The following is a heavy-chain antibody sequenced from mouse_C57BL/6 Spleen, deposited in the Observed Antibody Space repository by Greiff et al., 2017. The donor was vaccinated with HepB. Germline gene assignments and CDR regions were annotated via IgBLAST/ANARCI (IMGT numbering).Heavy chain of an antibody. Sequence: EVKLMESGPGLVKPSQSLSLTCSVTGYSITSGYYWYWIRQFPGNNLEWMGYISYDGSNNYNPSLKNRITITRDTSKNQFFLKLNTVTTEDTATYDCARDPYYYAMDYWGQGTSVTVSS. J-gene: IGHJ4*01. CDR2: ISYDGSN. CDR3: ARDPYYYAMDY. CDR1: GYSITSGYY. V-gene: IGHV3-6*01.